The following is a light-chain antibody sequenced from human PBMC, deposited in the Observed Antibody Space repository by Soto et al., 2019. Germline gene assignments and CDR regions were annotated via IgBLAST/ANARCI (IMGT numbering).Light chain of an antibody. V-gene: IGKV3-20*01. CDR1: QSVSSSY. J-gene: IGKJ2*01. CDR3: HQYGSSPEYT. Sequence: EIVLTQSPGTLSLSPGERATLSCRASQSVSSSYLAWYQQKPGQAPRPLIYGASSRATGSPDRFSGSGSGTDVTLTISRLEREDFAVYYWHQYGSSPEYTFGQGTKLEIK. CDR2: GAS.